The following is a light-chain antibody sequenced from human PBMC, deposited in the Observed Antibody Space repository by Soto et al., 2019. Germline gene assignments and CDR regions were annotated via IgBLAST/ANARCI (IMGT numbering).Light chain of an antibody. CDR2: GAS. Sequence: EIVMTQSAATLSVSPWESATLSCRASQSVGSNLAWYQQKPGQAPRLLIYGASTRATGIPARFSGSGSGTEFTLTISSQQSEDFAVYYCHQYNNWPPWTFGQGTKVEI. CDR3: HQYNNWPPWT. J-gene: IGKJ1*01. V-gene: IGKV3-15*01. CDR1: QSVGSN.